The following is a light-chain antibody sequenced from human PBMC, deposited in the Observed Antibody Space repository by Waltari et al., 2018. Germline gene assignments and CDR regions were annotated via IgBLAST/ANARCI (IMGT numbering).Light chain of an antibody. Sequence: QSALTQPPSVSGSPGQSVTISCTGTNSDIGRYNTVSWYKQPPGTAPKLRVYEVSNRPSGVPDRFSGSKSGNTASLTISGLQAEDEADYYCSSYTSSITLLFGGGTKLTVL. V-gene: IGLV2-18*02. CDR3: SSYTSSITLL. CDR2: EVS. J-gene: IGLJ2*01. CDR1: NSDIGRYNT.